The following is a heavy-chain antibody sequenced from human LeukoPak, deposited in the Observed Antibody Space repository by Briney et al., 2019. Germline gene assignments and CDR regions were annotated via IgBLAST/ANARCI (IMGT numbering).Heavy chain of an antibody. V-gene: IGHV1-46*03. D-gene: IGHD3-10*01. J-gene: IGHJ4*02. CDR3: ARLPRGIGEGIDY. Sequence: ASVKVSCKASGYTFTSYYMHWVRQVPGQGLEWVGIINPSGGSTSYAQKFQGRVTMTRDTSTSTVYMELSSLRSEDTAVYYCARLPRGIGEGIDYWGQGTLVTVSS. CDR1: GYTFTSYY. CDR2: INPSGGST.